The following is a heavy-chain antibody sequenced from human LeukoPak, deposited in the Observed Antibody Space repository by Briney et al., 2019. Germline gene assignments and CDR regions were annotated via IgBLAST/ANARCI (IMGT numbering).Heavy chain of an antibody. CDR3: ARDQPVAVADY. Sequence: SETLSLTCAVYGGSFSGYYWSWIRQPPGKGLEWIGEINHSGSTNYNPSLKSRVTISVDTSKNQFSLRLSSVTAADTAVYYCARDQPVAVADYWGQGTLVTVSS. D-gene: IGHD6-19*01. V-gene: IGHV4-34*01. CDR2: INHSGST. J-gene: IGHJ4*02. CDR1: GGSFSGYY.